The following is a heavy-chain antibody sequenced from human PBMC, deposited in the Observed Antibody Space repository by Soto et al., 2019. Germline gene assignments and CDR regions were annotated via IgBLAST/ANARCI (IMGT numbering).Heavy chain of an antibody. V-gene: IGHV3-23*01. CDR1: GFTFSSND. Sequence: EVQLLESGGGLIQPGGSLRLSCAASGFTFSSNDMSWVRQAPGKGLEWASSISASGRSLFYADAAKGRFTISRDNSKNTLYLQMSSLTAEDTAVYYCAKGTSKLDYWGQGTLVTVSS. J-gene: IGHJ4*02. CDR2: ISASGRSL. D-gene: IGHD2-2*01. CDR3: AKGTSKLDY.